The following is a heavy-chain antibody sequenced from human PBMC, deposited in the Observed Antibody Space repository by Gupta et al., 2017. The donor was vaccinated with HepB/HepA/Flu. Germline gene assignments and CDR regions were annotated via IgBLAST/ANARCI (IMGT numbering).Heavy chain of an antibody. J-gene: IGHJ4*02. Sequence: EVQLLESGGGLVQPGGSLRLSCAASGFTFSSYALSWVRQAPGKGLALVSAISGRGSSPYYADSVKVRFTISRDNSKNTLYLQMNSLRAEDTAVYDCAKAPAATRLHFDYWGQGTLGTVSS. CDR1: GFTFSSYA. D-gene: IGHD2-2*01. CDR2: ISGRGSSP. V-gene: IGHV3-23*01. CDR3: AKAPAATRLHFDY.